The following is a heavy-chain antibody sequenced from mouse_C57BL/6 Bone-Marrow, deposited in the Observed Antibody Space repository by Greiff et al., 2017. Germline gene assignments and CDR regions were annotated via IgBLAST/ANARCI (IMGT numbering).Heavy chain of an antibody. CDR3: ARKGGGPYYSNQAWFAY. CDR1: GYTFTSYW. J-gene: IGHJ3*01. Sequence: QVQLQQPGAELVKPGASVKMSCKASGYTFTSYWITWVKQRPGQGLEWIGDIYPGSGSTNYNEKFKSKATLTVDTSSSTAYMQLSSRTSEDSAVYYCARKGGGPYYSNQAWFAYWGQGTLVTVSA. D-gene: IGHD2-5*01. V-gene: IGHV1-55*01. CDR2: IYPGSGST.